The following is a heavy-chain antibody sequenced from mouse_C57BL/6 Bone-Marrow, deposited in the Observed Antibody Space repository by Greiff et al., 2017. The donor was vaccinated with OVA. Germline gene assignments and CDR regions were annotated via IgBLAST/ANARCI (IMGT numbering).Heavy chain of an antibody. CDR2: INYDGSST. V-gene: IGHV5-16*01. CDR1: GFTFSDYY. D-gene: IGHD2-3*01. Sequence: EVQLVESEGGLVQPGSSMKLSCTASGFTFSDYYMAWVRQVPEKGLEWVANINYDGSSTYYLDSLKGRFIISRDNAKNILYLQMSSLKSEDTATYYCAREGGYYVRWYFDVWGTGTTVTVSS. CDR3: AREGGYYVRWYFDV. J-gene: IGHJ1*03.